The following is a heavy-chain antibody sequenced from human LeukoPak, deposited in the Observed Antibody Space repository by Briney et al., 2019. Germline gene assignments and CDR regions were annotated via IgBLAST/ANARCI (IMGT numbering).Heavy chain of an antibody. Sequence: GGSLRLSCVVSGFDFSGFSMSWVRQAPGKGLKWVAIMEEYGSYIFYVDSVKGRFIISRDNARNSLYLQMNNLRAEDTAVYYCARPRGCGSARCNNFDSWGQGTLVTVSS. CDR1: GFDFSGFS. V-gene: IGHV3-7*01. D-gene: IGHD2-2*01. J-gene: IGHJ4*02. CDR3: ARPRGCGSARCNNFDS. CDR2: MEEYGSYI.